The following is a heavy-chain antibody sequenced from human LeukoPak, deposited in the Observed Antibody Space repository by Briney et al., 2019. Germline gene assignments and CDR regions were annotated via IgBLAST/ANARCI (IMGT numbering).Heavy chain of an antibody. CDR2: INQSGGT. J-gene: IGHJ5*02. V-gene: IGHV4-34*01. D-gene: IGHD1-1*01. CDR1: GGSFSGYY. CDR3: ARRWNARLYNWFDP. Sequence: SETLSLTCAVYGGSFSGYYWNWIRQSPGKGLEWIGEINQSGGTSYNPSLKSRVAILVDTSKNHFSLNMNSVTAADTAVYYCARRWNARLYNWFDPWGQGTLVTVSS.